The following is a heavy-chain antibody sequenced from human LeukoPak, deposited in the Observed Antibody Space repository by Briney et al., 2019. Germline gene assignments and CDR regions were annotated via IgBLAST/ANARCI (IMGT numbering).Heavy chain of an antibody. J-gene: IGHJ4*02. Sequence: GASVKVSCKASGYTFTSYYMHWVRQAPGQGLEWMGIINPSGGSTSYAQKFQGRVTMTRDTSTSTVYMELSSLRSEDTAVYYCARDVDIVAKRVSEMHPTDNYWGQGTLVTVSS. CDR2: INPSGGST. D-gene: IGHD5-12*01. V-gene: IGHV1-46*01. CDR3: ARDVDIVAKRVSEMHPTDNY. CDR1: GYTFTSYY.